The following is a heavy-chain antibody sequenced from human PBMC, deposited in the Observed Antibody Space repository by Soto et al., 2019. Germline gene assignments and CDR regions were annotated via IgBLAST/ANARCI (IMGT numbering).Heavy chain of an antibody. J-gene: IGHJ4*02. CDR3: ARGYKMTTF. CDR1: GFTFSSYI. D-gene: IGHD3-16*01. V-gene: IGHV3-21*01. CDR2: ISSGSSYI. Sequence: EVQLLESGGGLEQPGGSLRLSCAASGFTFSSYIMTWVRQAPGKGLEWVSTISSGSSYIYYADSVKGRITISRDDANNSLYLQMNSLRADDTAVYYCARGYKMTTFWGQGTLVTVSS.